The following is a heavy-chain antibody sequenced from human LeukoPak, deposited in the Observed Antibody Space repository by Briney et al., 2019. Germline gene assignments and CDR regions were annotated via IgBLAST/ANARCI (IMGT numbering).Heavy chain of an antibody. Sequence: PGGSLRLSCAASGFTFSSYAMSWVRQAPGKGLGWVSAITGGSGGTYYADSVKGRFTISRDNSKNTLYLQMNSLRAEDTAVYYCAKSRGEASSGWYPSDYLDNWGQGTLVIVSS. CDR3: AKSRGEASSGWYPSDYLDN. V-gene: IGHV3-23*01. CDR2: ITGGSGGT. CDR1: GFTFSSYA. J-gene: IGHJ4*02. D-gene: IGHD6-19*01.